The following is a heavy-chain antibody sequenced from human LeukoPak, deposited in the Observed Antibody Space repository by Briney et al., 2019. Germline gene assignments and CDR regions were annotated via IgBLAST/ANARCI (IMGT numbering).Heavy chain of an antibody. D-gene: IGHD7-27*01. CDR1: GGSISSGGYS. Sequence: PSETLSLTCAVSGGSISSGGYSWSWIRQPPGKGLEWIGYIYHSGSTYYNPSLKSRVTISVDTSKNQFSLKLSSVTAADTAVYYCAREGRDWGFDYWGQGTLVTVSS. V-gene: IGHV4-30-2*05. J-gene: IGHJ4*02. CDR3: AREGRDWGFDY. CDR2: IYHSGST.